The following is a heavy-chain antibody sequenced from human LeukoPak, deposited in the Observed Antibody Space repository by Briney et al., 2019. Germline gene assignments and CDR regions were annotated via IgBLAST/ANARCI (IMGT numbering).Heavy chain of an antibody. CDR2: IWFDGSNK. D-gene: IGHD1-1*01. Sequence: PGGSLRPSCAASGFTFSSCAMSWVRQAPGKGLEWVAVIWFDGSNKYYADSVKGRFTISRDNSKNTLYLQMNSLRADDTAVYYCARQETSTYNGAFDIWGQGTMVTVSS. V-gene: IGHV3-33*08. J-gene: IGHJ3*02. CDR3: ARQETSTYNGAFDI. CDR1: GFTFSSCA.